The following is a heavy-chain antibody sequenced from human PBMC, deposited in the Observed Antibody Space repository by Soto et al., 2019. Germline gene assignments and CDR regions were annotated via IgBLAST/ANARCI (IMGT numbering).Heavy chain of an antibody. CDR3: ARDFVLFDY. J-gene: IGHJ4*02. CDR1: GFTFSDYY. Sequence: PGGSLRLSCAASGFTFSDYYMSWARQAPGKGLEWVSYISSSSSTIYYADSVKGRFTISRDNAKNSLYLQMNSLRAEDTAVYYCARDFVLFDYWGQGTLVTVSS. D-gene: IGHD6-6*01. V-gene: IGHV3-11*01. CDR2: ISSSSSTI.